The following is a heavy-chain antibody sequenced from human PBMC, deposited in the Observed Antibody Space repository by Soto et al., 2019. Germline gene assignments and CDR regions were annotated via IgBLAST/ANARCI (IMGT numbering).Heavy chain of an antibody. Sequence: EVQLVESGGGLVQPGGSLRLSCAASGFTFSYYWMHWVRQAQGKGLVWVSRINSDGNTISYVDSVKGRFTISRDNAKNTLYLPMNNVSAEDTAVYYCARVGTGSWYFDLWGRGTLVTVSS. J-gene: IGHJ2*01. CDR3: ARVGTGSWYFDL. V-gene: IGHV3-74*01. CDR2: INSDGNTI. CDR1: GFTFSYYW. D-gene: IGHD1-1*01.